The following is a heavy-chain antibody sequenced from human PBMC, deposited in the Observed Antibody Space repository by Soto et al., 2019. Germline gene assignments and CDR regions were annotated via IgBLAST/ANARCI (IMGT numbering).Heavy chain of an antibody. CDR3: EGGVGSSPPRY. V-gene: IGHV4-59*03. Sequence: PSETLSLTCTISGGSISVYYWSWIRQPPGQALEWIGYIYDSGSPYYNPSLRSRVIISADTSKNQISLKLTSATAADTAVYYCEGGVGSSPPRYWGRGTLVTVSS. CDR1: GGSISVYY. J-gene: IGHJ4*02. D-gene: IGHD1-26*01. CDR2: IYDSGSP.